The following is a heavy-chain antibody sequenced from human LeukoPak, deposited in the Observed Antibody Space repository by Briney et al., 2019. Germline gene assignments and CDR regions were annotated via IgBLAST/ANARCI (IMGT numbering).Heavy chain of an antibody. CDR3: ARALVVVISPFDY. J-gene: IGHJ4*02. Sequence: GSLRLSCAASGFTFSSYAMHWVRQAPGKGLEWVAVISYDGSNKYYADSVKGRFTISRDNSKNTLYLQMNSLRAEDTAVYYCARALVVVISPFDYWGQGTLVTVSS. V-gene: IGHV3-30-3*01. CDR1: GFTFSSYA. CDR2: ISYDGSNK. D-gene: IGHD3-22*01.